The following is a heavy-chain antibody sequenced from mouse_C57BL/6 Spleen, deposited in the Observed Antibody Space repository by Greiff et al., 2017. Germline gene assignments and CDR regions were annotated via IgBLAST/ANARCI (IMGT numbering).Heavy chain of an antibody. Sequence: VQLQQPGAELVKPGASVKLSCKASGYTFTSYWMHWVKQRPGQGLEWIGMIHPNSGSTNYNEKFKSKATLTVDKSSSTAYMQLSSLTSEDSAVYYCAREGTTVVATDWFAYWGQGTLVTVSA. CDR1: GYTFTSYW. CDR3: AREGTTVVATDWFAY. CDR2: IHPNSGST. V-gene: IGHV1-64*01. D-gene: IGHD1-1*01. J-gene: IGHJ3*01.